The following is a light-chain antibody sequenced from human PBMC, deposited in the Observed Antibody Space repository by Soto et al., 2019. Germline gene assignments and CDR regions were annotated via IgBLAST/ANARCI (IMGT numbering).Light chain of an antibody. Sequence: EIVLTQTPGTPSLSPGERATLSCRASQSVSSSFLSWYQQKPGQAPRLLIYGASSRATGIPDRFSGSGSGTDFTLTISRLEPEDSAVYYCQQHGSSPPYTFGQGTKLEIK. J-gene: IGKJ2*01. CDR1: QSVSSSF. CDR2: GAS. V-gene: IGKV3-20*01. CDR3: QQHGSSPPYT.